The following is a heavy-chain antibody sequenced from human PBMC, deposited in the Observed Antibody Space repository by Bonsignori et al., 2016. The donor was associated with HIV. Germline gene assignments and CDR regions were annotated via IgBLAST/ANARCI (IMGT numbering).Heavy chain of an antibody. V-gene: IGHV4-34*01. J-gene: IGHJ4*02. CDR2: INHSGST. Sequence: RQAPGKGLEWIGEINHSGSTNYNPSLKSRVTISVDTSKNQFSLKLSSVTAADTAVYYCASRAAAAGTYWGQGTLVTVSS. D-gene: IGHD6-13*01. CDR3: ASRAAAAGTY.